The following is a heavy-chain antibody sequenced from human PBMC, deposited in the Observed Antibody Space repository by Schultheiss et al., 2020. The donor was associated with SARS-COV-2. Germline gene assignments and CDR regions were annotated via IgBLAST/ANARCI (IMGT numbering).Heavy chain of an antibody. CDR2: IYSGGST. CDR3: AKDERSTTFDY. Sequence: GESLKISCAASGFTVSSNYMSWVRQAPGKGLEWVSVIYSGGSTYYADSVKGRFTISRDNSKNTLYLQMNSLRAEDTAVYYCAKDERSTTFDYWGQGTLVTVSS. V-gene: IGHV3-66*01. D-gene: IGHD2-2*01. J-gene: IGHJ4*02. CDR1: GFTVSSNY.